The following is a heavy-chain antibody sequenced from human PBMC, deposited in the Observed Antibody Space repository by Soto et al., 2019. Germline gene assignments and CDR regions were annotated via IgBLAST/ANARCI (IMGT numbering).Heavy chain of an antibody. CDR2: ISYDGSNK. CDR3: AKAIRMGNFDY. CDR1: GFTFSSYG. V-gene: IGHV3-30*18. Sequence: QVQLVESGGGVVQPGRSLRLSCAASGFTFSSYGMHWVRQAPSKGLEWVAVISYDGSNKYYADSVKGRFTISRDNSKNTLYLQMNSLRAEDTAVYYCAKAIRMGNFDYWGQGTLVTVSS. J-gene: IGHJ4*02. D-gene: IGHD3-16*01.